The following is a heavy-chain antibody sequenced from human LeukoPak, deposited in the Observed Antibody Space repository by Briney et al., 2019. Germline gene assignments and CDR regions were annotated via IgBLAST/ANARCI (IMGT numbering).Heavy chain of an antibody. CDR1: GYNFNDYY. V-gene: IGHV1-2*02. CDR3: AKGGNTPGRPFDF. J-gene: IGHJ4*02. D-gene: IGHD6-6*01. Sequence: ASVKVSCKASGYNFNDYYTHWVRQAPGQGLEWMGWIDPYGGGTNYAQKFQGRVTMTRDTSISTAYMEVTSLRSDNTAVYYCAKGGNTPGRPFDFWGQGTLVTVS. CDR2: IDPYGGGT.